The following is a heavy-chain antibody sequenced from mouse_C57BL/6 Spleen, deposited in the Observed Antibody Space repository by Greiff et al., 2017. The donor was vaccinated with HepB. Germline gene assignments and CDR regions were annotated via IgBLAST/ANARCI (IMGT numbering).Heavy chain of an antibody. J-gene: IGHJ1*03. D-gene: IGHD4-1*01. CDR3: ARTTGSYWYFDV. CDR1: GYTFTSYW. V-gene: IGHV1-69*01. Sequence: QVQLQQPGAELVMPGASVKLSCKASGYTFTSYWMHWVKQRPGQGLEWIGEIDPSDSYTNYNQKFKGKSTVTVDKSYSTAYMQLSRLTSEDSAGYYCARTTGSYWYFDVWGTGTTVTVSS. CDR2: IDPSDSYT.